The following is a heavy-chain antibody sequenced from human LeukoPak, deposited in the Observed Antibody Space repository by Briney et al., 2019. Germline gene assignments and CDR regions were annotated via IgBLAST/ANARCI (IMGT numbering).Heavy chain of an antibody. CDR1: GFIFSSYS. D-gene: IGHD3-10*02. CDR2: ISSSSRTI. CDR3: AELGITMIGGV. Sequence: GGSLRLSCAASGFIFSSYSMNWVRQAPGKGLEWVSYISSSSRTIYYADSVKGRFTISRDNAKNSLYLQMNSLRAEDTAVYYCAELGITMIGGVWGKGTTVTISS. J-gene: IGHJ6*04. V-gene: IGHV3-48*01.